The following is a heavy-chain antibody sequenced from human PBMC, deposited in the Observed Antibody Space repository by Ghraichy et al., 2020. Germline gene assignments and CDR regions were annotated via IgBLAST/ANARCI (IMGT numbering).Heavy chain of an antibody. CDR1: GFMFSNYG. V-gene: IGHV3-30*03. CDR2: TSYEGRSK. J-gene: IGHJ4*02. Sequence: GESLNISCAASGFMFSNYGIHWVRQTPDKGLEWVAITSYEGRSKYYVDSVKGRFTISRDNSQNTIYLQMDSLRVEDTAVYYCARDRSKFCSGRTCYLFDNWGRGTLVTVSS. CDR3: ARDRSKFCSGRTCYLFDN. D-gene: IGHD2-15*01.